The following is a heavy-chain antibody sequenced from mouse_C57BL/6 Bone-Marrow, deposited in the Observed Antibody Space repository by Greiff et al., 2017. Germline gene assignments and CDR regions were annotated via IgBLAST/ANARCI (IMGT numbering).Heavy chain of an antibody. J-gene: IGHJ2*01. V-gene: IGHV1-4*01. D-gene: IGHD1-1*01. CDR2: INPSSGYT. Sequence: QVQLKESGAELARPGASVKMSCKASGYTFTSYTMHWVKQRPGQGLEWIGYINPSSGYTKYNQKFKDKATLTADKSSSTAYMQLSSLTSEDSAVYYCAYYGSKGYWGQGTTLTVSS. CDR3: AYYGSKGY. CDR1: GYTFTSYT.